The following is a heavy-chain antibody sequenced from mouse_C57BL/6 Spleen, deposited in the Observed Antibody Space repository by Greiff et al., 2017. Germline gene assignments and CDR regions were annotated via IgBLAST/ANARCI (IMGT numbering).Heavy chain of an antibody. V-gene: IGHV1-39*01. CDR1: GYSFTDYN. Sequence: VQLQQSGPELVKPGASVKISCKASGYSFTDYNMNWVQQSHGKSLEWIGVINPNYGTTSYTQKFKGKATLTVDQSSSTAYMQLNSLTSGNSAVYYSARLDYSNYAGWYFDVWGTGTTVTVSS. CDR2: INPNYGTT. CDR3: ARLDYSNYAGWYFDV. J-gene: IGHJ1*03. D-gene: IGHD2-5*01.